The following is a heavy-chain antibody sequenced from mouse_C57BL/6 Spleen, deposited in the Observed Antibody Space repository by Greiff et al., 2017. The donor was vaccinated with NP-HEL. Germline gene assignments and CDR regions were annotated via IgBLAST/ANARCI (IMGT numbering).Heavy chain of an antibody. V-gene: IGHV1-42*01. CDR2: INPSTGGT. J-gene: IGHJ2*01. D-gene: IGHD2-5*01. Sequence: VQLQQSGPELVKPGASVKISCKASGYSFTGYYMNWVKQSPEKSLEWIGEINPSTGGTTYNQKFKAKATLTVDKSSSTAYMQLKSLTSEDSAVYYCARRGDSNYYFDYWGQGTTLTVSS. CDR1: GYSFTGYY. CDR3: ARRGDSNYYFDY.